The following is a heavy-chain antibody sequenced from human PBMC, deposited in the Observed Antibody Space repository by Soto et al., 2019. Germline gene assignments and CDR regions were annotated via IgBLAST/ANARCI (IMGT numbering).Heavy chain of an antibody. V-gene: IGHV1-69*06. D-gene: IGHD3-22*01. Sequence: GASVKVSCTDSGGTISSYASSWVRQAPVQGLEWMGGIIPIFGTANYAQKFQGRVTITADKSTSTAYMELSSLRSEDTAVYYCARDYYDSSGYRPNAFDIWGQGTMVTVSS. J-gene: IGHJ3*02. CDR2: IIPIFGTA. CDR1: GGTISSYA. CDR3: ARDYYDSSGYRPNAFDI.